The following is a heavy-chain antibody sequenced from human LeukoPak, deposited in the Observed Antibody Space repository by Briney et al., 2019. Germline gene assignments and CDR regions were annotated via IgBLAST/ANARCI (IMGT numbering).Heavy chain of an antibody. D-gene: IGHD2-15*01. CDR3: ARGHSSWSNYMDV. V-gene: IGHV1-2*02. Sequence: ASVKVSCKGLTYTFTDHYIHWVRQVPGQGLEWMGWINPNLGTTNYAHKFKGRVTMTRDTSISTVYMEVTRLTYDDTAMYYCARGHSSWSNYMDVWGKGTTVTVSS. J-gene: IGHJ6*03. CDR1: TYTFTDHY. CDR2: INPNLGTT.